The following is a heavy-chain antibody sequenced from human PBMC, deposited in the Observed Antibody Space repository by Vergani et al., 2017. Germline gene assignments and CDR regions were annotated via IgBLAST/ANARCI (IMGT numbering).Heavy chain of an antibody. Sequence: QVQLQESGPGLVKPSETLSLTCTVSGYSISSGYYWGWLRPPPGKGLEWIGSIYHSGSTYYNPSLKSRVTIAVDTSKNQFSLKLSFVTAADTAVYYCARDVGYCSSTSCYGRVYWGQGTLVTVSS. CDR1: GYSISSGYY. CDR3: ARDVGYCSSTSCYGRVY. D-gene: IGHD2-2*01. V-gene: IGHV4-38-2*02. CDR2: IYHSGST. J-gene: IGHJ4*02.